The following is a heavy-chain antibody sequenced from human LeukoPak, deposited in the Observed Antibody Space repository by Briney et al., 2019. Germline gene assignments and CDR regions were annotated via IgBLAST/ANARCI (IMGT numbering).Heavy chain of an antibody. Sequence: PGRSLRLSCAASGFTFSSYAMHWVRQAPGKGLEWVAVISYDGSNKCYADSVKGRFTISRDNSKNTLYLQMNSLRAEDTAMYYCAKDSAYYYDSSGYDYDWGQGALVTVSS. CDR3: AKDSAYYYDSSGYDYD. CDR1: GFTFSSYA. CDR2: ISYDGSNK. V-gene: IGHV3-30*04. D-gene: IGHD3-22*01. J-gene: IGHJ4*02.